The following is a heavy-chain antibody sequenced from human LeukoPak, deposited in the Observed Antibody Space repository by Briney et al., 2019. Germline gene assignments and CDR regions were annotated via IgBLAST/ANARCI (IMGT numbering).Heavy chain of an antibody. V-gene: IGHV4-61*01. Sequence: SETLSLTCTVSGDSISSSNHYWSWIRQPPGKGLEWIGYIYYSGSTNYNPSLKSRVTISVDTSKNQFSLKLSSVTAADTAVYYCARAEVLPDFFDSSGGFDYWGQGTLVTVSS. J-gene: IGHJ4*02. CDR3: ARAEVLPDFFDSSGGFDY. CDR1: GDSISSSNHY. CDR2: IYYSGST. D-gene: IGHD3-22*01.